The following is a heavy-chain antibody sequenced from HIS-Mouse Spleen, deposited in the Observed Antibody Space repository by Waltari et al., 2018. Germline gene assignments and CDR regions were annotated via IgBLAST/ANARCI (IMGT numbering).Heavy chain of an antibody. Sequence: QVQLVESGGGVVQPGRSLRLSCAASGFTFSSYAMHWVRQAPGKGLGWVAVISYDGSNKYYADSVKGRFTISRDNSKNTLYLQMNSLRAEDTAVYYCARDMSTVVTSLFDYWGQGTLVTVSS. J-gene: IGHJ4*02. CDR2: ISYDGSNK. CDR1: GFTFSSYA. V-gene: IGHV3-30-3*01. D-gene: IGHD2-21*02. CDR3: ARDMSTVVTSLFDY.